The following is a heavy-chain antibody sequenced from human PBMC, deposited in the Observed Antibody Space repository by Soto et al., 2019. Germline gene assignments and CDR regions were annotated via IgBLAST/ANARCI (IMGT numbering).Heavy chain of an antibody. CDR2: IYYTGNT. V-gene: IGHV4-31*02. J-gene: IGHJ4*02. CDR3: ASGHDAYKVRY. Sequence: WTWIRHLPGKGLEWIGYIYYTGNTYYNPSLKSRPTISIDTSENQFSLKLTSVTAADTAVYFCASGHDAYKVRYWGQGTLVTVSS. D-gene: IGHD1-1*01.